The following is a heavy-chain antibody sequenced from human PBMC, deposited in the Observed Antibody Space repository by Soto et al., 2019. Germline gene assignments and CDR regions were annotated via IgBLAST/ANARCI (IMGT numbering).Heavy chain of an antibody. V-gene: IGHV1-69*02. Sequence: ASVKVSCKASGGTFSSYTISWVRQAPGQGLEWMGRIIPILGIANYAQKFQGRVTITADKSTSTAYMELSSLRSEDTAVYYCARYYYGSGSYHGRWFDPWGQGTLVTVSS. CDR1: GGTFSSYT. J-gene: IGHJ5*02. CDR2: IIPILGIA. D-gene: IGHD3-10*01. CDR3: ARYYYGSGSYHGRWFDP.